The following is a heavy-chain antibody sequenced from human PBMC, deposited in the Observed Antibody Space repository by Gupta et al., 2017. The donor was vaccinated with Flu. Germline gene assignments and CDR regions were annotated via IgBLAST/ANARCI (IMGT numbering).Heavy chain of an antibody. CDR2: INSDGTST. J-gene: IGHJ4*02. CDR3: ATSRTFDY. Sequence: INSDGTSTSYADSVKGRFTISRDNAKNTLYLQMNSLRAEDTAVYYCATSRTFDYWGQGTLVTVSS. D-gene: IGHD1-7*01. V-gene: IGHV3-74*01.